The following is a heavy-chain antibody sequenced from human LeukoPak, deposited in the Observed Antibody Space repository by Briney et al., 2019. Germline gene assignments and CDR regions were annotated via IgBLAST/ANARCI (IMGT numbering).Heavy chain of an antibody. CDR1: GGSFSGYY. CDR3: ARGGSGAAAGSFDY. CDR2: IYYSGST. J-gene: IGHJ4*02. D-gene: IGHD6-13*01. V-gene: IGHV4-59*01. Sequence: PSETLSLTCAVYGGSFSGYYWSWIRQPPGKGLEWIGYIYYSGSTNYNPSLKSRVTISVDTSKNQFSLKLSSVTAADTAVYYCARGGSGAAAGSFDYWGQGTLVTVSS.